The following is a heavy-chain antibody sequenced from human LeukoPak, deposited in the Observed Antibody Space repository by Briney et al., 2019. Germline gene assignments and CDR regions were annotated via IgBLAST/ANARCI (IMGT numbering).Heavy chain of an antibody. Sequence: PGGSLRLSCAASGFTFRSYAMSWVRQAPGKGLEWVSSISGSGGSIYYADSVKGRFTISRDNSKNTLYLQINSLRAEDTAVFYCAKAIGSSDWYGDFHYWGQGTRVTVSS. CDR3: AKAIGSSDWYGDFHY. CDR2: ISGSGGSI. J-gene: IGHJ4*02. D-gene: IGHD6-19*01. CDR1: GFTFRSYA. V-gene: IGHV3-23*01.